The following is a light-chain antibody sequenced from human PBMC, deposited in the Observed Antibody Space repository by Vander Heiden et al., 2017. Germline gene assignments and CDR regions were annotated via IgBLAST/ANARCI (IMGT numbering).Light chain of an antibody. Sequence: DIQMTQSPSSLSASVGDRVTITCRASQSISSYLNWYQQKPGKAPKLLIYAASSLQSGVPSRFSGSGSGTDFTLTISSLQPEDFATYYCQQSDSTLSNTFGQGTRLEIK. CDR3: QQSDSTLSNT. V-gene: IGKV1-39*01. J-gene: IGKJ5*01. CDR1: QSISSY. CDR2: AAS.